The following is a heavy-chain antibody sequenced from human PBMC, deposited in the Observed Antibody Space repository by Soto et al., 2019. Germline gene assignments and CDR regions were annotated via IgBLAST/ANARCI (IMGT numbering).Heavy chain of an antibody. CDR1: GGSFSGYF. D-gene: IGHD1-1*01. J-gene: IGHJ4*02. V-gene: IGHV4-34*01. Sequence: SETLSLTCTVSGGSFSGYFWAWIRQPPGKGLEWLAEINHSGITNYNPSVESRVSMSVDTSKNQFSLRLYSVTAADTAVYYCVRGPYNYNSRYFDYWGQGTLVTVSS. CDR2: INHSGIT. CDR3: VRGPYNYNSRYFDY.